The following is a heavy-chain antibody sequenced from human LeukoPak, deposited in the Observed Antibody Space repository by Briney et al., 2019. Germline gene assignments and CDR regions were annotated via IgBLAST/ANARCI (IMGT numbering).Heavy chain of an antibody. CDR3: ARGAYCGGDCYLAAFDI. V-gene: IGHV4-59*01. CDR1: GGSISSYY. CDR2: IYYSGST. J-gene: IGHJ3*02. Sequence: SETLSLTCTVSGGSISSYYWSWIRQPPGKGLEWIGYIYYSGSTNYNPSLKSRVTISVDTSKNQFSLKLSSVTAANTAVYYCARGAYCGGDCYLAAFDIWGQGTMVTVSS. D-gene: IGHD2-21*02.